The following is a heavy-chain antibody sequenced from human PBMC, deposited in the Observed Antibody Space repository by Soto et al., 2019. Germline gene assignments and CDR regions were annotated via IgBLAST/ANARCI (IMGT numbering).Heavy chain of an antibody. CDR2: ISGSGGST. Sequence: GSLRLSCAASGFTFSSYAMSWVRQAPGKGLKWVSAISGSGGSTYYADSVKGRFTISRDNSKNTLYLQMNSLRAEDTAVYYCAKISIVVVVAATYFDYWGQGTLVTVSS. CDR3: AKISIVVVVAATYFDY. D-gene: IGHD2-15*01. V-gene: IGHV3-23*01. CDR1: GFTFSSYA. J-gene: IGHJ4*02.